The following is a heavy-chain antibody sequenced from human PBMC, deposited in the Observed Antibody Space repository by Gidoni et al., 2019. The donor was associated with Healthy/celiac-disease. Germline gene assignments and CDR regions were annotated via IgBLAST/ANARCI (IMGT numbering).Heavy chain of an antibody. J-gene: IGHJ3*02. D-gene: IGHD3-22*01. Sequence: QVQLQESGPGLVKPSQTLSLTCTVSGGSISSGGYYWSWIREHPGKGLEWIGYIYYSGSTYYNPSLKSRVTISVDTSKNQFSLKLSSVTAADTAVYYCARVTHYYDSSGYRVYAFDIWGQGTMVTVSS. CDR2: IYYSGST. CDR1: GGSISSGGYY. CDR3: ARVTHYYDSSGYRVYAFDI. V-gene: IGHV4-31*03.